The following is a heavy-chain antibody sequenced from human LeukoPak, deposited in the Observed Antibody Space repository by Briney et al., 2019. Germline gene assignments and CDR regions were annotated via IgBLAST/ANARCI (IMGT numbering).Heavy chain of an antibody. CDR1: GYTFTDSY. V-gene: IGHV1-2*06. CDR3: ARSARHCNNGVCFTDYYIDL. D-gene: IGHD2-8*01. Sequence: ASVKVSCKTSGYTFTDSYIHWVRQAPGQGLEWMGHINPNSGDPNYPQKFQGRVTMTRDTSISTAYMEMSSLTSDDTAVYYRARSARHCNNGVCFTDYYIDLWGKGTTVIVSS. J-gene: IGHJ6*03. CDR2: INPNSGDP.